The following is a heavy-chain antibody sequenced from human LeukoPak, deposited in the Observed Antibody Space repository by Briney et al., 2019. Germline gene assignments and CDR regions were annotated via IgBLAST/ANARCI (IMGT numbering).Heavy chain of an antibody. CDR1: GFTFSSYA. J-gene: IGHJ4*02. Sequence: QPGGSLRLSCAASGFTFSSYAMHWVRQAPGKGLEWVAVISYDGSNKYYADSVKGRFTISRDNSKNTLYLQMNSLRAEDTAVYYCASPDADYWGQGTLVTVSS. CDR3: ASPDADY. CDR2: ISYDGSNK. V-gene: IGHV3-30-3*01.